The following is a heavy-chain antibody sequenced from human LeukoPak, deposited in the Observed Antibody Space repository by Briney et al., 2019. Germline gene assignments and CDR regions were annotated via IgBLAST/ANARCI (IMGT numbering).Heavy chain of an antibody. J-gene: IGHJ4*02. CDR2: ISTSNGDK. Sequence: ASVKISCKASGSTFPSHAITWLRQAPGLGPEWMGWISTSNGDKNYVQNLQGRVTLTIDTSTTTAYMELRSLRSDDTAIYYCATRGITAARLDYWGQGTLVTVSS. V-gene: IGHV1-18*04. CDR1: GSTFPSHA. CDR3: ATRGITAARLDY. D-gene: IGHD2-2*01.